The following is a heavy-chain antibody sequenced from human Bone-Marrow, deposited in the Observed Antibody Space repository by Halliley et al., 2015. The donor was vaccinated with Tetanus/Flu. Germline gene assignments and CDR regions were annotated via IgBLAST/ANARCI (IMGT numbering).Heavy chain of an antibody. D-gene: IGHD6-13*01. CDR3: ARVSPQKAAAITYYFGY. Sequence: TLSLTCTVSGGSISSYHWSWIRQPPGKGLEWIGYIYYSGSTNYNPSLKSRITISVDTSKNQFSLKLSFVTAADTAVYYCARVSPQKAAAITYYFGYWGQGTLVPVSS. CDR1: GGSISSYH. CDR2: IYYSGST. J-gene: IGHJ4*02. V-gene: IGHV4-59*01.